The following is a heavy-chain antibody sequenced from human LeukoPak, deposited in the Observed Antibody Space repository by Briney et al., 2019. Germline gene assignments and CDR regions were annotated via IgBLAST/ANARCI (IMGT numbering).Heavy chain of an antibody. CDR3: ASMGYCSGGSCYSIELDY. J-gene: IGHJ4*02. CDR1: GFSFDSYA. V-gene: IGHV3-48*04. Sequence: GGSLRLSCTASGFSFDSYAMGWVRQAPGRGLEWISSITSGSTTLYYGDSVRGRSTVSRDNAKNSLYLEMNSLRAEDTAVCYCASMGYCSGGSCYSIELDYWGQGTLVTVSS. CDR2: ITSGSTTL. D-gene: IGHD2-15*01.